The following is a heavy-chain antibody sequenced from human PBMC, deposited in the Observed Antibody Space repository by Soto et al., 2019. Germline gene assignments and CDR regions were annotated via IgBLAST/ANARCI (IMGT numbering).Heavy chain of an antibody. CDR3: AKGRGVDNWNHVSFNY. CDR2: IGGSGSST. J-gene: IGHJ4*02. D-gene: IGHD1-20*01. CDR1: GFTFRNYA. V-gene: IGHV3-23*01. Sequence: EVQLLESGGGLVQPGGSLRLSCAASGFTFRNYAMSWVRQAPGKGLQWVSVIGGSGSSTNYADSVKGRFTISRDNSKNTLYLQMTRLRAEDTALFYGAKGRGVDNWNHVSFNYWGQGTLFTASS.